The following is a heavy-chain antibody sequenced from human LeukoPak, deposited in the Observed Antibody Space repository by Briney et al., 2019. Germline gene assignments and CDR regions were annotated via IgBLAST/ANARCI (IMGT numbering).Heavy chain of an antibody. D-gene: IGHD5-18*01. Sequence: PGRSLRLSCAASGFTFSSYGMHWVRQAPGKGLEWVAVIWYDGSNKYYADSVKGRFTISRDSSKNTLYLQMNSLRAEDTAVYYCARGGYSYGHDAFDIWGQGTMVTVSS. CDR1: GFTFSSYG. CDR2: IWYDGSNK. J-gene: IGHJ3*02. V-gene: IGHV3-33*01. CDR3: ARGGYSYGHDAFDI.